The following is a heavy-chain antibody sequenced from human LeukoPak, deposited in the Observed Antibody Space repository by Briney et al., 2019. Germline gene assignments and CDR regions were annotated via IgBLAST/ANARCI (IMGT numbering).Heavy chain of an antibody. J-gene: IGHJ4*02. V-gene: IGHV3-23*01. CDR3: AKNNDFDY. Sequence: GGSLRLSCAAAGFTFSSYAMSWVRQAPGKWLEWVSRIISRGISTFYADSVKGRCTISIDNYRNTLYLKMNSLRAEDTALYYCAKNNDFDYWGQGTLVTVSS. CDR2: IISRGIST. CDR1: GFTFSSYA. D-gene: IGHD1-1*01.